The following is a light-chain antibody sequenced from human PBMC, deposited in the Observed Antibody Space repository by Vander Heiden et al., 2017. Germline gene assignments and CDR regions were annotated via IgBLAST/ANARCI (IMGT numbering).Light chain of an antibody. Sequence: SYVLTQPPSGSVAPGQPARLSCEEDDISYKSVHRYHQRPGQAPVLVVSDDADRPSGIPERFSGSKSGDTATLTITRVAAGDEADYFCQVWDSSRDHVVFGGGTKLTV. J-gene: IGLJ2*01. V-gene: IGLV3-21*02. CDR3: QVWDSSRDHVV. CDR1: DISYKS. CDR2: DDA.